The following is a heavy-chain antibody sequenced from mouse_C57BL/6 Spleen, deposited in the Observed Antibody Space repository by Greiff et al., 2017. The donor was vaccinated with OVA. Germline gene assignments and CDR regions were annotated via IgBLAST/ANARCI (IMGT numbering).Heavy chain of an antibody. CDR2: INPNNGGT. V-gene: IGHV1-18*01. CDR1: GYTFTDYN. Sequence: VQLQQSGPELVKPGASVKIPCKASGYTFTDYNMDWVKQSHGKSLEWIGDINPNNGGTIYNQKFKGKATLTVDKSSSTAYMELRSLTSEDTAVYYCARMGSSNSPFAYWGQGTLVTVSA. D-gene: IGHD2-5*01. J-gene: IGHJ3*01. CDR3: ARMGSSNSPFAY.